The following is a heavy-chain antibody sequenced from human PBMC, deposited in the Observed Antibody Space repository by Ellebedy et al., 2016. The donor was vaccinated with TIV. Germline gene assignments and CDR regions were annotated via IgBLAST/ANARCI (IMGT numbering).Heavy chain of an antibody. V-gene: IGHV3-23*01. D-gene: IGHD2-15*01. CDR2: ISGSGGST. CDR3: ATMGGIVGRYFED. J-gene: IGHJ4*02. Sequence: GGSLRLXCAASGLSSESYVMNAMNWVRQAPGKGLEWVSTISGSGGSTYYPDSVKGRFTISRDNSKKVVYLRMNSLRAEDTAIYYCATMGGIVGRYFEDWGQGTLVTVSS. CDR1: GLSSESYVMNA.